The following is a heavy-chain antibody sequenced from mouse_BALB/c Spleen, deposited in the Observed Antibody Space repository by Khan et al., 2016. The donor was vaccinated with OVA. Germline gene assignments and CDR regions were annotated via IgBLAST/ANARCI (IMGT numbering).Heavy chain of an antibody. CDR1: GYTFTSYW. CDR2: IGPGSGST. V-gene: IGHV1S41*01. D-gene: IGHD1-1*01. Sequence: DLVKPGASVKLSCKASGYTFTSYWINWIKQRPGQGLEWIGRIGPGSGSTSYNEMFTGKATLTVDTTSSTAYIQLSSLSSEDSAVYFCARSNYYGSSLDAMDYWGQGTSVTVSS. CDR3: ARSNYYGSSLDAMDY. J-gene: IGHJ4*01.